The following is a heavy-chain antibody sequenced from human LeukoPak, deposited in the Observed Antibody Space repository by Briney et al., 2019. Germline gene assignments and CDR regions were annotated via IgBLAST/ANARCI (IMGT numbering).Heavy chain of an antibody. Sequence: KPSETLSLTCAVYGGSLSNYYWNWIRQPPGKGLEWIGEIYRSGSTNYNPSLKSRVTMSVDTSNNQFSLKLSSVTAADTAVYYCARAPGWTTVARPFDNWGQEPWSPSPQ. CDR1: GGSLSNYY. V-gene: IGHV4-34*01. CDR3: ARAPGWTTVARPFDN. CDR2: IYRSGST. J-gene: IGHJ4*01. D-gene: IGHD4-17*01.